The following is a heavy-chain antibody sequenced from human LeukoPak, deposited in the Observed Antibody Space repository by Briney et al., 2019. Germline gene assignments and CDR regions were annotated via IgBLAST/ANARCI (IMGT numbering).Heavy chain of an antibody. CDR3: ARDRDFNFDY. V-gene: IGHV3-33*01. CDR2: ISHDGTFQ. J-gene: IGHJ4*02. CDR1: GFTFSSYG. D-gene: IGHD3-9*01. Sequence: GGSLRLSCAASGFTFSSYGMHWVRQAPGKGLDWVAVISHDGTFQNYADSVKGRFTISRDISKNTLYLEINSLRAEDTALFYCARDRDFNFDYWAREPWSPSLQ.